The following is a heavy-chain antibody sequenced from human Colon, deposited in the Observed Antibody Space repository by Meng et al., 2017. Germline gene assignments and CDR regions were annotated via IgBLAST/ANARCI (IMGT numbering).Heavy chain of an antibody. J-gene: IGHJ3*02. V-gene: IGHV1-69*05. CDR2: IIPIIGTA. D-gene: IGHD3-10*01. CDR3: ARDPGLNGSGSYHDAFDI. CDR1: GGTFSSYA. Sequence: SVKVSCKASGGTFSSYAISWVRQAPGQGLEWMGGIIPIIGTANYAQKFQGRVTITTDESTSTAYMELSSLRSEDTAVYYCARDPGLNGSGSYHDAFDIWGQGTMVTVSS.